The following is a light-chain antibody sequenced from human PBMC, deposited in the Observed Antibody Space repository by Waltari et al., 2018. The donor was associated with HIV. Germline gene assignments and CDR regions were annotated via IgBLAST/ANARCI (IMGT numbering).Light chain of an antibody. CDR3: CSYTAIHTLI. Sequence: QSALTQPASVSGSPGPSITISCAGTTSDIGIFDSVSWYQQHPGRAPQLMIFGVYSRPSGVSSRFSGSKSGNTASLTNSGLQAEDEANYYCCSYTAIHTLIFGGGTKLTVL. CDR1: TSDIGIFDS. J-gene: IGLJ2*01. CDR2: GVY. V-gene: IGLV2-14*01.